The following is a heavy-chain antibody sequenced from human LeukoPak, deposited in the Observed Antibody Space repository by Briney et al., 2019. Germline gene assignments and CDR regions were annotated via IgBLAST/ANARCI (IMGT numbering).Heavy chain of an antibody. Sequence: GGSLRLSCAASGFTFSRYPMGCVRQAPQKGLEGVTDIRASSGSTFYAHSVKCWFTISRDKSKNTVYLQMNSLRAEDTAVYYCAKARMSSGDAYYSDWGQGTLVTVSS. CDR2: IRASSGST. CDR3: AKARMSSGDAYYSD. CDR1: GFTFSRYP. V-gene: IGHV3-23*01. D-gene: IGHD2-15*01. J-gene: IGHJ4*02.